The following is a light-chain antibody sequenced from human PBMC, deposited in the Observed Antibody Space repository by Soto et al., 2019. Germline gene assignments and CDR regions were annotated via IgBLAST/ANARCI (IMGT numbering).Light chain of an antibody. Sequence: QSVLTQPPSASGTPGQRVTFSCSGSSSNIGSNTVNWYQQLPGTAPKLLIYSNNQRPSGVPDRFSGSKSGTSASLAISGLQSEDEADYYCAAWDDSLHVVFGGGTKLTVL. CDR3: AAWDDSLHVV. V-gene: IGLV1-44*01. CDR2: SNN. CDR1: SSNIGSNT. J-gene: IGLJ2*01.